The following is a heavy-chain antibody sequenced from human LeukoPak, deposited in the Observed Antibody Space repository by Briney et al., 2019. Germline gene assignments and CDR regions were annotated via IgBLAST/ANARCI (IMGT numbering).Heavy chain of an antibody. V-gene: IGHV4-34*01. D-gene: IGHD4-17*01. Sequence: SETLSLTCAVYGGSFSGYYWSWIRQPPGKGLEWIGEINHSGSTNYNPSLKSRVTISVDTSKNQFSLKLSSVTAADTAVYYCASEYGEVDYWGQGTLVTVSS. CDR2: INHSGST. CDR3: ASEYGEVDY. J-gene: IGHJ4*02. CDR1: GGSFSGYY.